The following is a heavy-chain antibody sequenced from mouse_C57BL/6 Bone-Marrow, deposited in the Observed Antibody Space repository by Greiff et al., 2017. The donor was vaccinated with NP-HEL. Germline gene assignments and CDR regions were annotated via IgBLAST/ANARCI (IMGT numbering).Heavy chain of an antibody. J-gene: IGHJ1*03. CDR1: GYTFTSYW. CDR2: IDPSASYT. CDR3: ARLYDYLWYFDV. Sequence: QVQLQQPGAELVMPGASVKLSCKASGYTFTSYWMHWVKQRPGQGLEWIGEIDPSASYTNYNQKFKGKSTLTVDKSSSTAYMQLSSLTSEDSAVYYCARLYDYLWYFDVWGTGTTVTVSS. V-gene: IGHV1-69*01. D-gene: IGHD2-4*01.